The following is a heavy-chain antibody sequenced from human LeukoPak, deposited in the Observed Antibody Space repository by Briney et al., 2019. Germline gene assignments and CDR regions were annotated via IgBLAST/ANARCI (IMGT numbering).Heavy chain of an antibody. V-gene: IGHV4-39*07. D-gene: IGHD1-14*01. CDR3: AKVDRNYNGHAFDI. Sequence: SETLSLTCTVSGGSISSSSYYWGWIRQPPGKGLEWIGSIYYSGSTYYNPSLKSRVTISVDTSKNQFSLNLSSVTAADTAVYYCAKVDRNYNGHAFDIWGQGTMVTVSP. J-gene: IGHJ3*02. CDR1: GGSISSSSYY. CDR2: IYYSGST.